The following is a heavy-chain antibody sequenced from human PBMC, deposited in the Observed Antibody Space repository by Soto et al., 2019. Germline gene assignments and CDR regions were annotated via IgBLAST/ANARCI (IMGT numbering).Heavy chain of an antibody. CDR1: GDTFDTFA. Sequence: QVQLVQSGAEVLKPGSSVKLSCKTSGDTFDTFAISWVRQAPGQGLEWMGGIIPIFRTPDYTQKFQGRVTITADVSTSTAYMELSSLRSEDTAVYYCARDKGRGQLGGNYHYASDVWGQGTTVTVSS. CDR2: IIPIFRTP. V-gene: IGHV1-69*12. J-gene: IGHJ6*02. CDR3: ARDKGRGQLGGNYHYASDV. D-gene: IGHD1-1*01.